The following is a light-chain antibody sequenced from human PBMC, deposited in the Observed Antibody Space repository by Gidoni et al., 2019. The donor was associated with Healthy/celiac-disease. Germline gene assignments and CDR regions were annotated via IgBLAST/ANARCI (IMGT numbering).Light chain of an antibody. CDR1: SSNIGSHA. V-gene: IGLV1-44*01. CDR2: NNN. Sequence: QSVLTQPPSASGTPGRSVTISCSGSSSNIGSHAVNWYQQLPGTAPKLLIYNNNQWPSGVPDRFSGSKSGTSASLALSGLQSEDEADYYCAAWDDSLNGWVFGGGTKFTVL. J-gene: IGLJ3*02. CDR3: AAWDDSLNGWV.